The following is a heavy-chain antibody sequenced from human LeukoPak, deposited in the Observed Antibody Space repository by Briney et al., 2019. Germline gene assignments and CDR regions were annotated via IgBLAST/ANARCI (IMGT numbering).Heavy chain of an antibody. Sequence: PSETLSLTCAVSGGSISSGGYSWSWIRQPPGKGLEWIGYIYHSGSTYYNPSLKSRVTISVDRSKNQFSLKLSSVTAADTAVYYCARFVTGDGAFDIWGQGTMVTVSS. D-gene: IGHD7-27*01. V-gene: IGHV4-30-2*01. CDR3: ARFVTGDGAFDI. CDR2: IYHSGST. CDR1: GGSISSGGYS. J-gene: IGHJ3*02.